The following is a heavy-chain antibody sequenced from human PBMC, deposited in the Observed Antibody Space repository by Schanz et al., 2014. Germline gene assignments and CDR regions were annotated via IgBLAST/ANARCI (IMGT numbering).Heavy chain of an antibody. Sequence: EVQLVESGGGLVQPGGSLRLSCAASGFTFRRYGMSWVRQAPGKGLEWVSVIAGDGGGPNYVDSVKGRFTISRDNSDNTLYLQMNSLRAEDTAVYYCARGSGTFDSWGQGTLVTVSS. CDR2: IAGDGGGP. J-gene: IGHJ4*02. D-gene: IGHD3-3*01. V-gene: IGHV3-23*04. CDR1: GFTFRRYG. CDR3: ARGSGTFDS.